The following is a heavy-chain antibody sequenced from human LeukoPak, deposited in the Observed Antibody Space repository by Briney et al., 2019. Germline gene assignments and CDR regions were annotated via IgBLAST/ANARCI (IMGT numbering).Heavy chain of an antibody. D-gene: IGHD6-13*01. Sequence: SETLSLTCTVSGGSISSYYWSWIRQPAGKGLEWIGRIYTSGSTNYNPSLKSRVTMSVDTSKNQFSLKLSSVTAADTAVYYCAGGGIAAAGTIPVDYWGQGTLVTVSS. CDR2: IYTSGST. CDR3: AGGGIAAAGTIPVDY. J-gene: IGHJ4*02. CDR1: GGSISSYY. V-gene: IGHV4-4*07.